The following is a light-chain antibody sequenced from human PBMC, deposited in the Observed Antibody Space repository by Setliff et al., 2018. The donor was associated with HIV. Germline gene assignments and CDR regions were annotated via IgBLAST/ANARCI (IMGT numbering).Light chain of an antibody. CDR2: EVS. V-gene: IGLV2-23*02. Sequence: QSALTQPASVSGSPGQSITISCTGTSSDVGSYNLVSWYQQHPGKAPKLMIYEVSELPSGVSNRFSGSKSGNTASLTISGLQAEDEADYYCCSYAGGSTYVFGTGTKVTVL. CDR1: SSDVGSYNL. J-gene: IGLJ1*01. CDR3: CSYAGGSTYV.